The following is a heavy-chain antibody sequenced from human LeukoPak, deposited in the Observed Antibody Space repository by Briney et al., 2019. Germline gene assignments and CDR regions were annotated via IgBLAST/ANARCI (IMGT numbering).Heavy chain of an antibody. Sequence: GGSLRLSCAASGFTLNNYNMNWVRQAPGKGLEWVSSISSSSSYIYYADSVKGRFTVSRDNAKNSLYLQMNSLRAEDTAVYYCARGSSSNWYDFDYWGQGTLVTVSS. CDR3: ARGSSSNWYDFDY. D-gene: IGHD1-20*01. V-gene: IGHV3-21*01. CDR2: ISSSSSYI. CDR1: GFTLNNYN. J-gene: IGHJ4*02.